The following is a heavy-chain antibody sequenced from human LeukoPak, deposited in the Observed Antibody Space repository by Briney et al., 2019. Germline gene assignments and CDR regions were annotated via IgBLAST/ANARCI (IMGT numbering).Heavy chain of an antibody. J-gene: IGHJ4*02. Sequence: GGSLRPSCEASGFTFSSYWMSWVRQAPGKGLEWVANIKQDGREKYYVDSVKGRFTISRDNAKNSLYLQMNSLRAEDTAVYYCARFRTAMQLWKGYYFDYWGQGTLVTVSS. CDR3: ARFRTAMQLWKGYYFDY. V-gene: IGHV3-7*01. CDR1: GFTFSSYW. CDR2: IKQDGREK. D-gene: IGHD5-18*01.